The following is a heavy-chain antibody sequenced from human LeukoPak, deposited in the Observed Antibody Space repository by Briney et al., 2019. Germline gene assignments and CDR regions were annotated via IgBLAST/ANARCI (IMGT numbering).Heavy chain of an antibody. J-gene: IGHJ5*02. D-gene: IGHD3-22*01. Sequence: PSETLSLTCTVSGGSVSSSTFYWGWIRQPPGKGLEWIASVHYTGSTFYNPSLKSRVTISVDTSKNQFSLKLTSVTAADTAVFYCARPYYYGSRIDPWGQGTLVTVSS. CDR2: VHYTGST. CDR3: ARPYYYGSRIDP. V-gene: IGHV4-39*07. CDR1: GGSVSSSTFY.